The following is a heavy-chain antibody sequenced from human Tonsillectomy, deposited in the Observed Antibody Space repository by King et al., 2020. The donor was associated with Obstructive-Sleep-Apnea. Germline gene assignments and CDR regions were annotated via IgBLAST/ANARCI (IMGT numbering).Heavy chain of an antibody. CDR1: GYTFTTYA. CDR2: INAGNGNT. Sequence: VQLVQSGSEVKKPGASVRVSCKASGYTFTTYAMHWVRQAPGQRLEWMGWINAGNGNTKYSQKFQGRVTISRDTSASTAYMDLSSLRSEDTAVYYCARGNPRGYYEDFDYWGQGTVVTVSS. V-gene: IGHV1-3*01. J-gene: IGHJ4*02. D-gene: IGHD3-22*01. CDR3: ARGNPRGYYEDFDY.